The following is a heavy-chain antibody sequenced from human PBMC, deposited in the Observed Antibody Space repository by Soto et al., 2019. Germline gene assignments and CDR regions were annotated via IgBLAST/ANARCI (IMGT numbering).Heavy chain of an antibody. V-gene: IGHV3-74*01. CDR3: VRGEGDRYDGHGYLGRH. Sequence: GGSLRLSCAASGFTFSSYWMHWVRQAPGKALEWVSRMNMDGNRISYVDSVKGRCTISRDNAKNTFYMEMNSARVEDTAVYYCVRGEGDRYDGHGYLGRHWGQGSLVTVSS. J-gene: IGHJ4*02. D-gene: IGHD3-22*01. CDR1: GFTFSSYW. CDR2: MNMDGNRI.